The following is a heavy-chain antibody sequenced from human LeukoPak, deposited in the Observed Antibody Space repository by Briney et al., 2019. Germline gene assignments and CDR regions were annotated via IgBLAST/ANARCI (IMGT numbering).Heavy chain of an antibody. D-gene: IGHD2-15*01. CDR3: AKNGADTHPYYFDY. V-gene: IGHV3-48*03. CDR2: ISSSGSTI. J-gene: IGHJ4*02. CDR1: GFTFSSYE. Sequence: GGSQRLSCGASGFTFSSYEMNWVRQAPGKGLEWLSNISSSGSTIHYADSVKGRFTISRDNAKNSLYLQMNSLRAEDTAVYYCAKNGADTHPYYFDYWGQGTLVTDSS.